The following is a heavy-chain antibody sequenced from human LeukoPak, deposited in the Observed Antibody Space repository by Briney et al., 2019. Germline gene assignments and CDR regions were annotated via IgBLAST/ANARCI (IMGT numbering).Heavy chain of an antibody. J-gene: IGHJ6*02. CDR2: ISWNSGSI. CDR3: AKGKYGSGRYYYYYGMDV. CDR1: GFTFDDYA. D-gene: IGHD3-10*01. Sequence: PTGGSLRLSCAASGFTFDDYAMHWVRQAPGKGLEWVSGISWNSGSIGYADSVKGRFTISRDNAKNSLYLQMNSLRAEDTALYYCAKGKYGSGRYYYYYGMDVWGQGTTVTVSS. V-gene: IGHV3-9*01.